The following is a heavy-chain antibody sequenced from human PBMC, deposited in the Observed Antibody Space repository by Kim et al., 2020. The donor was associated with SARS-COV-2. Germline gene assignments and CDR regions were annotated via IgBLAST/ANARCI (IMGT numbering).Heavy chain of an antibody. J-gene: IGHJ4*02. CDR3: ARVLAYYYGSGSYYYLDY. D-gene: IGHD3-10*01. Sequence: KGRFTIARDKAKNTLNLQMNSLRAEDTAVYYCARVLAYYYGSGSYYYLDYWGQGTLVTVSS. V-gene: IGHV3-74*01.